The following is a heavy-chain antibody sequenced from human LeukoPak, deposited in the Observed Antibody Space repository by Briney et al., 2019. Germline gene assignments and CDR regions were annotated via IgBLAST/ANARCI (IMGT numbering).Heavy chain of an antibody. CDR2: IYSSGST. CDR1: GGSISSYY. CDR3: ARGNCSSPSCTRGYNWFDP. Sequence: PSETLSLTYTVCGGSISSYYWRRLRQPAGKGLEWIGRIYSSGSTNYNPALQSRVTISVDTSKNQCSLKLSSVTAADTAVYYCARGNCSSPSCTRGYNWFDPWGQGSPVTVSS. J-gene: IGHJ5*02. D-gene: IGHD2-2*01. V-gene: IGHV4-4*07.